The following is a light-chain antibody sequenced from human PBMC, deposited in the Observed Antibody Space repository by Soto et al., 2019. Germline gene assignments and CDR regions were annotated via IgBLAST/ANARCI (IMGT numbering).Light chain of an antibody. V-gene: IGLV2-8*01. CDR3: TAYADINNFYLV. CDR1: SSDVGGYNY. Sequence: QSALTQPPSASGSPGQSVTISCTGTSSDVGGYNYVSWYQQYPGRAPKLMIYEVTKRPSGVPDRFSGSKSGNTASLTVSGLQAEDEADYYCTAYADINNFYLVFGGGTKLTV. CDR2: EVT. J-gene: IGLJ3*02.